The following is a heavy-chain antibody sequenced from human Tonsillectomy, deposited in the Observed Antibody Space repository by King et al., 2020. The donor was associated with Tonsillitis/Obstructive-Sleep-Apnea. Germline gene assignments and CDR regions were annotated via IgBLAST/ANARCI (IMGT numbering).Heavy chain of an antibody. CDR1: GGSISSSSYY. CDR2: IYYSGST. D-gene: IGHD3-16*01. J-gene: IGHJ5*02. Sequence: QLQESGPGLVKPSETLSLTCTVSGGSISSSSYYWGWIRQPPGKGLEWIGSIYYSGSTYYNPSLKSRVTISVDTSKNQFSLKLSSVTAADTAVYYCARPTGGLVGASWFDPWGQGTLVTVSS. V-gene: IGHV4-39*01. CDR3: ARPTGGLVGASWFDP.